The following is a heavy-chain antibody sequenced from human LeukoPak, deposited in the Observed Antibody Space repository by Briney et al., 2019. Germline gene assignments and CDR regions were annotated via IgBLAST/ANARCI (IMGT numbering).Heavy chain of an antibody. Sequence: GGSLRLSCASSGFTVRSIYMTWVRQAPGKGLEWVSSFYSGGSSHYADSVKGRFIISRDSSTDTLYLQMNSLRVEDTAVYFCARDRGYGYGFFDYWGQGTLVTVSS. V-gene: IGHV3-53*01. D-gene: IGHD5-18*01. CDR1: GFTVRSIY. J-gene: IGHJ4*02. CDR2: FYSGGSS. CDR3: ARDRGYGYGFFDY.